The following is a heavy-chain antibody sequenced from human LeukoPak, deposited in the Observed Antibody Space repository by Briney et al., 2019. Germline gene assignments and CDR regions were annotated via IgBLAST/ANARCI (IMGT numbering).Heavy chain of an antibody. V-gene: IGHV3-7*01. D-gene: IGHD3-16*01. J-gene: IGHJ4*02. Sequence: PGGSLRLSCAASGFTFSSYSMNWVRQAPGKGLEWVANIKQDGSEKYYVDSVKGRFTISRDNAKNSLYLQMNSLRAEDTAVYYCAREGHRLWYFDYWGQGTLVTVSS. CDR1: GFTFSSYS. CDR3: AREGHRLWYFDY. CDR2: IKQDGSEK.